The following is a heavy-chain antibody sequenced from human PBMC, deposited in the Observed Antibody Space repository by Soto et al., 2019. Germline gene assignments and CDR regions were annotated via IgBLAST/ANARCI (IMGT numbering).Heavy chain of an antibody. CDR1: GGSISSGGYY. Sequence: QVQLQESGPGLVKPSQTLSLTCTVSGGSISSGGYYWSWIRQHPGKGLEWIGYTYHSGTTYYNPSRKSRDTVAVDTSKNQFSLELTSVTAADTAVYSCATARGNQLLAWFDPWGQGTLVTVSS. J-gene: IGHJ5*02. CDR2: TYHSGTT. CDR3: ATARGNQLLAWFDP. V-gene: IGHV4-31*03. D-gene: IGHD2-2*01.